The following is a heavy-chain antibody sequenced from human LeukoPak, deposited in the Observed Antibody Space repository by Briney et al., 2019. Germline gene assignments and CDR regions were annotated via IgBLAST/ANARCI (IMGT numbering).Heavy chain of an antibody. Sequence: GGSLRLSCVASGFTFNTYGMNWVRLVPGKGLEWVAVIWYDGSNKYYADSVRGRFTISRDNSKNTLYLQVNSPRVEDTAVYYCARVACTGNSCRPYHYYGMDVWGQGTSVTVSS. D-gene: IGHD2-15*01. CDR2: IWYDGSNK. CDR3: ARVACTGNSCRPYHYYGMDV. J-gene: IGHJ6*02. V-gene: IGHV3-33*01. CDR1: GFTFNTYG.